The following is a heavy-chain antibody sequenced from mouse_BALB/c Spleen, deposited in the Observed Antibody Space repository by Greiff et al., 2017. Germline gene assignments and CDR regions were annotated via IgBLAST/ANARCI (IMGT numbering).Heavy chain of an antibody. J-gene: IGHJ4*01. V-gene: IGHV1S22*01. Sequence: LQQPGPELVRPGASVKLSCKASGYTFTSYWMHWVKQRPGQGLEWIGNIYPGSGSTNYDEKFKSKATLTVDTSSSTAYMQLSSLTSEDSAVYYCTRSDGNYDAMDYWGQGTSVTVSS. CDR1: GYTFTSYW. CDR2: IYPGSGST. CDR3: TRSDGNYDAMDY. D-gene: IGHD2-1*01.